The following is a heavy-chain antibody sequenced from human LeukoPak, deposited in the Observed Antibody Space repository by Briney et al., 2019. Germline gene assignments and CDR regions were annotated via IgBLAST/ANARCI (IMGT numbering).Heavy chain of an antibody. CDR2: ISWNSGSI. J-gene: IGHJ3*02. Sequence: PGGSLRLSCAASGFTFDDYAMHWVRQAPGKGLEWVSGISWNSGSIGYADSVKGRFTISRDNAKNSLYLQMNSLRAEDTALYYCAKGGLITMVRGAMGAAFDIWGQGTMVTVSS. D-gene: IGHD3-10*01. CDR3: AKGGLITMVRGAMGAAFDI. CDR1: GFTFDDYA. V-gene: IGHV3-9*01.